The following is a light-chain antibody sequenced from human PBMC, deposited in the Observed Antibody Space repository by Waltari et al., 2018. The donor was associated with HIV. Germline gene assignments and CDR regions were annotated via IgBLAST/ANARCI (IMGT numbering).Light chain of an antibody. J-gene: IGLJ3*02. CDR2: EDN. CDR3: QSYDSSNQWV. Sequence: NFMLAQPHSLSGSPGKTVTMSCTRSSGSLASNFVQWYRQRPDSSPTIVIYEDNQRPPGVPDRFSGSIDSSSNSASLTISGLKTEDEADYYCQSYDSSNQWVFGGGTKLTVL. CDR1: SGSLASNF. V-gene: IGLV6-57*01.